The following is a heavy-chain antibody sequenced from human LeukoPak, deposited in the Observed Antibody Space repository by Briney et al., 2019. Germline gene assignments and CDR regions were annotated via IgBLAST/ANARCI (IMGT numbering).Heavy chain of an antibody. CDR2: IQPGDSGT. V-gene: IGHV5-51*01. CDR1: EYNFINYW. J-gene: IGHJ4*02. D-gene: IGHD6-13*01. CDR3: ARWPRGATAAYFDY. Sequence: GESLKVSCKGSEYNFINYWIGWVRQMPGKGLEWMGIIQPGDSGTRYSPSFQGQVTISADKSISTAFLQWNSLKASDTAMYYCARWPRGATAAYFDYWGQGTLVTVSS.